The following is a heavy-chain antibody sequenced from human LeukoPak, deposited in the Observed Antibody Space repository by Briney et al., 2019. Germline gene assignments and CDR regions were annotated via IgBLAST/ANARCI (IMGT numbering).Heavy chain of an antibody. D-gene: IGHD6-19*01. V-gene: IGHV1-2*02. Sequence: ASVKVSCKASGYTFTGHYIHWVRQAPGQGLEWMGWFNPNSGATKYEQKFQGRVTMTRDTSISTAYMELSRLISEDTAVYYCAKWRGYASDWSGPFDDWGQGTLVTVSS. CDR1: GYTFTGHY. CDR2: FNPNSGAT. CDR3: AKWRGYASDWSGPFDD. J-gene: IGHJ4*02.